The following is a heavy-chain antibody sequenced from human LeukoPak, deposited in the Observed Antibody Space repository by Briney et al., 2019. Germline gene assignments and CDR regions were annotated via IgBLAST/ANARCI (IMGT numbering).Heavy chain of an antibody. CDR2: IRRKANSYAT. Sequence: GGSLRLSCAASGFTFSGSAMHWVRQAAGKGLEWVGRIRRKANSYATAYAASVKGRFTISRDDSKNTAYLQMNSLKTEDTAVYYCTRRWDSSGYFLPLDYWGQGTLVTVSS. CDR3: TRRWDSSGYFLPLDY. J-gene: IGHJ4*02. D-gene: IGHD3-22*01. V-gene: IGHV3-73*01. CDR1: GFTFSGSA.